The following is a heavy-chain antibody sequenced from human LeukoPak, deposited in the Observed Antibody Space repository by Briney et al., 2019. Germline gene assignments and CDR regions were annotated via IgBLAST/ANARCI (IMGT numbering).Heavy chain of an antibody. CDR1: GGSISSSSYY. D-gene: IGHD6-13*01. CDR3: ASSEGSSWLRITPDGFYYFDY. V-gene: IGHV4-39*01. CDR2: IYYSGST. J-gene: IGHJ4*02. Sequence: PSETLSLTCTVSGGSISSSSYYWGWIRQPPGKGLEWIGSIYYSGSTYYNPSLKSRVTISVDTSKNQFSLKLSSVTAADTAVYYCASSEGSSWLRITPDGFYYFDYWGQGTLVTVSS.